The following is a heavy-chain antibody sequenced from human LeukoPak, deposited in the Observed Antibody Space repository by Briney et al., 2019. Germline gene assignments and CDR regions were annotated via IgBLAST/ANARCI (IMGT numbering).Heavy chain of an antibody. D-gene: IGHD6-19*01. CDR3: ARDRSGYSSGWHHLAY. Sequence: SETLSLTCTVSGGSISSYYWSWIRQPPGKGLEWIGYIYYSGSTDYNPSLKSRVTILVDTSKNQFSLKLSSVTAADTAVYYCARDRSGYSSGWHHLAYWGQGTLVTVSS. V-gene: IGHV4-59*01. CDR2: IYYSGST. J-gene: IGHJ4*02. CDR1: GGSISSYY.